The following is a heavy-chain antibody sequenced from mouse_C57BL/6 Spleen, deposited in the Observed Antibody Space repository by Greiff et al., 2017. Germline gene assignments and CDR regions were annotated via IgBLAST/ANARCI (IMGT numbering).Heavy chain of an antibody. D-gene: IGHD2-1*01. CDR2: ISSGGDYI. V-gene: IGHV5-9-1*02. Sequence: EVNVVESGEGLVKPGGSLKLSCAASGFTFSSYAMSWVRQTPEKRLEWVAYISSGGDYIYYADTVKGRFTISRDNARNTLYLQMSSLKSEDTAMYYCTRVYDGPNWYFDVWGTGTTVTVSS. CDR1: GFTFSSYA. J-gene: IGHJ1*03. CDR3: TRVYDGPNWYFDV.